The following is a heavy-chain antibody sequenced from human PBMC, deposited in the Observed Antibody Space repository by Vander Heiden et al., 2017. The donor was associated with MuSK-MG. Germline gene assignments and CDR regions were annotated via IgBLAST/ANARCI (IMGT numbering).Heavy chain of an antibody. CDR2: ISSTSTYI. CDR3: TRGITMVRGVVISDWYFDL. D-gene: IGHD3-10*01. CDR1: GFTFSSYS. V-gene: IGHV3-21*01. Sequence: EVQLVESGGGLVKPGGSLRLSCEASGFTFSSYSMNWVRQAPGKGLEWVSSISSTSTYIYSADSLKGRFTISRDNAKNSLYLQMNSLRAEDTAIYYCTRGITMVRGVVISDWYFDLWGRGTLVTVSS. J-gene: IGHJ2*01.